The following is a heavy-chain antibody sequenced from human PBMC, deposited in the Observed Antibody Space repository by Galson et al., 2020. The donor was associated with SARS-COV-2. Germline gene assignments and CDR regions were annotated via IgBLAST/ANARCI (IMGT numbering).Heavy chain of an antibody. Sequence: PGGSLRLSCAASGFTFDDYAMHWVRQAPGKGLEWVSGISWNSGSIGYADSVKGRFTISRDNAKNSLYLQMNSLRAEDTALYYCAKSNYYDSSGYVYYFDYWGQGTLVTVSS. CDR2: ISWNSGSI. J-gene: IGHJ4*02. D-gene: IGHD3-22*01. CDR1: GFTFDDYA. CDR3: AKSNYYDSSGYVYYFDY. V-gene: IGHV3-9*01.